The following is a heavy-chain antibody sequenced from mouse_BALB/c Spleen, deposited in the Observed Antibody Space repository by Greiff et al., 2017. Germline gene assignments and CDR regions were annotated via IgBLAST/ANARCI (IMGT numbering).Heavy chain of an antibody. D-gene: IGHD2-4*01. V-gene: IGHV5-6-5*01. Sequence: EVNVVESGGGLVKPGGSLKLSCAASGFTFSSYAMSWVRQTPEKRLEWVASISSGGSTYYPDSVKGRFTISRDNARNILYLQMSSLRSEDTAMYYCARGGDDYSYYYAMDYWGQGTSVTVSS. J-gene: IGHJ4*01. CDR3: ARGGDDYSYYYAMDY. CDR2: ISSGGST. CDR1: GFTFSSYA.